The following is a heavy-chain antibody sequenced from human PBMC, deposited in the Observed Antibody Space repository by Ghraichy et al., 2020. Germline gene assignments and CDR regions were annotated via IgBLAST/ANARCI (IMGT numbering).Heavy chain of an antibody. J-gene: IGHJ4*02. CDR3: ARWRDQLLPFDY. Sequence: SETLSLTCAVYGGSFSGYYWSWIRQPPGKGLEWIGEINHSGSTNYNPSLKSRVTISVDTSKNQFSLKLSSVTAADTAVYYCARWRDQLLPFDYWGQGTLVTVFS. V-gene: IGHV4-34*01. CDR1: GGSFSGYY. D-gene: IGHD2-2*01. CDR2: INHSGST.